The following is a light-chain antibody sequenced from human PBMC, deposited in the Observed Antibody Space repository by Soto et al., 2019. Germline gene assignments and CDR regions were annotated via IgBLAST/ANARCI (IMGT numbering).Light chain of an antibody. V-gene: IGKV1-8*01. Sequence: AIRMTQSPSSLSASTGDRVTIPCRASQGISSYLAWYQQKPGKAPKLLIYAASTLQSGVPSRFSGSGSGTDFTLTISCLQSEDFATDYCQQYYSYPPTVGQGTKVDIK. CDR1: QGISSY. CDR3: QQYYSYPPT. CDR2: AAS. J-gene: IGKJ1*01.